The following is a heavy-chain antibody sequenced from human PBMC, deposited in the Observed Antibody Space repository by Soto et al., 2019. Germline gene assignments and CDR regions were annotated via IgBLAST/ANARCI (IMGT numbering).Heavy chain of an antibody. CDR2: IRGSGGSI. CDR1: GFTFSNCV. D-gene: IGHD6-13*01. Sequence: PGGSLRLSCETSGFTFSNCVMTWVRQAPGKGLEWVAGIRGSGGSIYYADSVKGRFTISRDNSKNTLYLQMNSLRVEDTAVYYCAKDRGSSWYESVDYWGQGTLVTVSS. V-gene: IGHV3-23*01. CDR3: AKDRGSSWYESVDY. J-gene: IGHJ4*02.